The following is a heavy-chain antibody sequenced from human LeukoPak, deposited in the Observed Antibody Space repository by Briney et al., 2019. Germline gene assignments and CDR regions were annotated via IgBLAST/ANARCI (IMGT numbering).Heavy chain of an antibody. CDR1: GYTFTRYC. D-gene: IGHD4-23*01. CDR2: INPNSGGT. CDR3: ARDGGNSRLDY. V-gene: IGHV1-2*06. Sequence: ASVRVSCTASGYTFTRYCMHWVPQAPGHGLEWMGRINPNSGGTNYAHMFQGRVTMTRETSISTAYMELSRLRSDDTAVYYCARDGGNSRLDYWGQGTLVTVSP. J-gene: IGHJ4*02.